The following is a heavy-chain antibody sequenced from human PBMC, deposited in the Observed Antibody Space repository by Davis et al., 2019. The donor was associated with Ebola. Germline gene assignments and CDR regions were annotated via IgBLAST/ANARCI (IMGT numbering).Heavy chain of an antibody. Sequence: PGGSLRLSCIVSGDSISGANYYWGWIRQPPGKGLEWIGEINHSGSTNYTPSLKSRVTISVDTSKNQFSLKLSSVTAADTAVYYCARGTRGVVVPAAISPYHYYYMDVWGKGTTVTVSS. D-gene: IGHD2-2*02. J-gene: IGHJ6*03. CDR2: INHSGST. CDR3: ARGTRGVVVPAAISPYHYYYMDV. CDR1: GDSISGANYY. V-gene: IGHV4-34*01.